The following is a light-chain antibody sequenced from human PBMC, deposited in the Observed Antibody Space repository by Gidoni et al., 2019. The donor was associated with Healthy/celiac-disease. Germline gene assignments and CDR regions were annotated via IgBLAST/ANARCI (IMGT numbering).Light chain of an antibody. J-gene: IGLJ3*02. CDR1: SSNNGSNY. CDR3: AAWDDSLSGWV. V-gene: IGLV1-47*01. CDR2: RNN. Sequence: QSELTQPPYASGYPGQRVNIPCSGSSSNNGSNYVYWYQQLPGTAPKLHIYRNNQRPSGVPYRFSGSKSGTSASLAISGLRSEHDTDYYCAAWDDSLSGWVFGGGTKLTVL.